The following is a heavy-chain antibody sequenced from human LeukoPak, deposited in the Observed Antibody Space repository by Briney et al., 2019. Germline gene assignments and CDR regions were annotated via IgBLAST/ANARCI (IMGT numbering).Heavy chain of an antibody. Sequence: SETLSLTCAIYGGSFSHYYWSWIRQPPGKGLEWVGEIHPSGSTSFNPSLESRVSISKDTSKNQFSLKLTSVTAADTAVYYCSRGSDEPKKGDYWGQGTLVTVSS. D-gene: IGHD6-25*01. CDR1: GGSFSHYY. CDR3: SRGSDEPKKGDY. V-gene: IGHV4-34*01. CDR2: IHPSGST. J-gene: IGHJ4*02.